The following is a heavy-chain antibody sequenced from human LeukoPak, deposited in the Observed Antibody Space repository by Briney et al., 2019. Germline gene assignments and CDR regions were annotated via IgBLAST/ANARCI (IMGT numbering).Heavy chain of an antibody. CDR1: GYTFTGYY. V-gene: IGHV1-2*02. J-gene: IGHJ4*02. CDR3: ARGQYRYAVDY. D-gene: IGHD5-18*01. CDR2: INPNSGGT. Sequence: GASVKVSCKASGYTFTGYYIHWVRRAPGHGLEWMGWINPNSGGTNYAQKFQGRVTMTRDTSISTAYMELSRLRSDDTAIYYCARGQYRYAVDYWGQGTLVTVSS.